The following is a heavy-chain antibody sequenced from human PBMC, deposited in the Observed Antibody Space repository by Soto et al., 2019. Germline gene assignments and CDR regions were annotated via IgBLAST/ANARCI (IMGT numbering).Heavy chain of an antibody. CDR1: GFTFSDYY. Sequence: GGSLRLSCAASGFTFSDYYMSWIRQAPGKGLEWVSYISSSGSTIYYADPVKGRFTISRDNAKNSLYLQMNSLRAEDTAVYYCASPIWFGELGDPLQGDTPFDYWGQGTLVTVSS. J-gene: IGHJ4*02. CDR3: ASPIWFGELGDPLQGDTPFDY. CDR2: ISSSGSTI. V-gene: IGHV3-11*01. D-gene: IGHD3-10*01.